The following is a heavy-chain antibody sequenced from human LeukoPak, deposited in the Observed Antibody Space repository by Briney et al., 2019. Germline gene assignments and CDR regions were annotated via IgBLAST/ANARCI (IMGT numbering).Heavy chain of an antibody. CDR2: ISRSNAYI. Sequence: GGSLRLSCAASGFTFRTSGMNWVRQAPGKGLEWVSSISRSNAYIYYADSVKGRFTISRDNAKNSLYLQADSLRAEDSAVYFCVRSSRGTSPVYWGQGTLVTVSS. D-gene: IGHD6-25*01. V-gene: IGHV3-21*01. J-gene: IGHJ4*02. CDR1: GFTFRTSG. CDR3: VRSSRGTSPVY.